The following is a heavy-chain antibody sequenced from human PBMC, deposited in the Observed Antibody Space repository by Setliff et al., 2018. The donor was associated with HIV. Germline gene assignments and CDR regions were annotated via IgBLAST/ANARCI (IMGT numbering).Heavy chain of an antibody. CDR2: IKWDGSYT. CDR1: GFTFDDHA. J-gene: IGHJ5*01. V-gene: IGHV3-20*04. D-gene: IGHD6-6*01. CDR3: ARDPRTDSSYAWFDS. Sequence: PGGSLRLSCAASGFTFDDHAMAWVRQAPGKGLEWISSIKWDGSYTYYADSVLGRFTISRDNDKNSLYLQMNSLKAEDTALYFCARDPRTDSSYAWFDSWGQGTLVTVSS.